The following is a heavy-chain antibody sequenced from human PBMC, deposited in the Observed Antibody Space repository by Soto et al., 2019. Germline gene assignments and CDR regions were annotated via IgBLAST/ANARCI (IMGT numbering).Heavy chain of an antibody. D-gene: IGHD4-17*01. CDR2: IWYDGSNK. V-gene: IGHV3-33*01. Sequence: QVQLVESGGGVVQPGRSLRLSCAASGFTFSSYGMHWVRQAPGKGLEWVAVIWYDGSNKYYADSVKGRFTISRDNXXNTLYLQMNSLRAEDTAVYYCARDGYGDYPSVFDYWGQGTLVTVSS. CDR1: GFTFSSYG. J-gene: IGHJ4*02. CDR3: ARDGYGDYPSVFDY.